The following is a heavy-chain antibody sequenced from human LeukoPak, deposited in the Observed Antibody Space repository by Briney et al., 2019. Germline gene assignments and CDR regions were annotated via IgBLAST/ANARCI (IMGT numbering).Heavy chain of an antibody. J-gene: IGHJ3*02. CDR3: ARVSKYYDSSGYYNEHAFDI. Sequence: GGSLRLSCAASGFTFSSYGMHWVRQAPGKGLEWVAVIWYDGSNKYYADSVKGRFTISRDSSKNTLYLQMNSLRAEDTAVYYCARVSKYYDSSGYYNEHAFDIWGQGTMVTVSS. CDR1: GFTFSSYG. D-gene: IGHD3-22*01. V-gene: IGHV3-33*01. CDR2: IWYDGSNK.